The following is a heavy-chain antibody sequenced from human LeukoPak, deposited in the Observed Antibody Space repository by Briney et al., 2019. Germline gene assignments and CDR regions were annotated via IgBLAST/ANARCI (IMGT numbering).Heavy chain of an antibody. CDR1: GYSISSGYY. Sequence: PSEALSLTCTVSGYSISSGYYWGWIRQSPGKGLEWIGSIYHAGSTFHNPSLKSRVTISVDTSKNPFSLKVNSVTAADTAVYYCARGYNSGWYAYWGQGTLVTVSS. J-gene: IGHJ4*02. CDR3: ARGYNSGWYAY. V-gene: IGHV4-38-2*02. CDR2: IYHAGST. D-gene: IGHD6-19*01.